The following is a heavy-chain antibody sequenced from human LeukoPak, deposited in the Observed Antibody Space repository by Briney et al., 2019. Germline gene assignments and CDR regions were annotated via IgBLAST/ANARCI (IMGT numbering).Heavy chain of an antibody. D-gene: IGHD3-3*01. J-gene: IGHJ6*04. CDR2: IIPIFGTA. CDR3: ARTLMYLRFLEWLLPNEMDV. V-gene: IGHV1-69*05. CDR1: GGTFSSYA. Sequence: GASVKVSCKASGGTFSSYAISWVRQAPGQGLEWMGGIIPIFGTANYAQKFQGRVTMTTDTSTSTAYMELRSLRSDDTAVYYCARTLMYLRFLEWLLPNEMDVWGKGTTVTVSS.